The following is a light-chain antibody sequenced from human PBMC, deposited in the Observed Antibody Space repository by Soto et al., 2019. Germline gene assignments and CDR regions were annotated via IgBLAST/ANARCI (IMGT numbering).Light chain of an antibody. CDR2: QIT. J-gene: IGLJ1*01. CDR3: RSYKDSSNYD. Sequence: QSALTQPASVSWSPGHSITIPCTGTSSDLAIYNYVSWYQQQPGTAPKLMIYQITNRPSGVSHRLPGYRSGTTASLTNSGLQSECETDYYCRSYKDSSNYDVGTVTKV. CDR1: SSDLAIYNY. V-gene: IGLV2-14*01.